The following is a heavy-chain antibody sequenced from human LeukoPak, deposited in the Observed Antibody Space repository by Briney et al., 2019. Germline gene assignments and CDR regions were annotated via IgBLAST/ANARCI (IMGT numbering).Heavy chain of an antibody. CDR3: ARSKAVTWQQLYSF. J-gene: IGHJ4*02. CDR2: ISPNSGGT. V-gene: IGHV1-2*02. D-gene: IGHD6-13*01. CDR1: GYTFIDYY. Sequence: ASVKVSCKASGYTFIDYYMHWVRQAPGQGLEWMGWISPNSGGTNYAQKFQGRVTMTRDTSISTAYMELSSLRSDDTALYYCARSKAVTWQQLYSFWGQGTLVTVSS.